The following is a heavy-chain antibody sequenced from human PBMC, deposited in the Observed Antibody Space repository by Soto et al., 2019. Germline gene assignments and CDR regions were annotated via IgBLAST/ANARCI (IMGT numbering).Heavy chain of an antibody. Sequence: TSETLSLTCTVSGGSISSTSYYWGWIRQPPGKGLEWIGYIYYSGSTNYNPSLKSRVTISVDTSKNQFSLKLSSVTAADTAVYYCARRYGGNLDYWGQGTLVTVSS. CDR3: ARRYGGNLDY. J-gene: IGHJ4*02. D-gene: IGHD1-26*01. CDR1: GGSISSTSYY. V-gene: IGHV4-61*05. CDR2: IYYSGST.